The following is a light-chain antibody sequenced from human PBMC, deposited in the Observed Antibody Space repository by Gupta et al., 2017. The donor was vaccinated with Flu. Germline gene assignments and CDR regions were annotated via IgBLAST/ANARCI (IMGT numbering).Light chain of an antibody. CDR2: DVS. Sequence: QSALTQPPSASGSPGQSVTISCTGTGSDVGGYNYVSWYQQPPGKAPKLIIYDVSQRPSGVPGRFSGSKSGNTASLTVSGLQAEDEADYYCSSYAGSNIWVFGGGTKLTVL. CDR3: SSYAGSNIWV. V-gene: IGLV2-8*01. CDR1: GSDVGGYNY. J-gene: IGLJ3*02.